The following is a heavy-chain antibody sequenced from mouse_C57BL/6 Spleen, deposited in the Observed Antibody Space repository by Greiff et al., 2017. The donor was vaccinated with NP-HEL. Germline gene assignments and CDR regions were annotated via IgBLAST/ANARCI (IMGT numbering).Heavy chain of an antibody. CDR2: IRSKSNNYAT. V-gene: IGHV10-1*01. CDR1: GFSFNTYA. Sequence: EVKLQESGGGLVQPKGSLKLSCAASGFSFNTYAMNWVRQAPGKGLEWVARIRSKSNNYATYYADSVKDRFTISRDDSESMLYLQMNNLKTEDTAMYYCVPDIGTGYFDYWGQGTTLTVSS. CDR3: VPDIGTGYFDY. J-gene: IGHJ2*01. D-gene: IGHD4-1*01.